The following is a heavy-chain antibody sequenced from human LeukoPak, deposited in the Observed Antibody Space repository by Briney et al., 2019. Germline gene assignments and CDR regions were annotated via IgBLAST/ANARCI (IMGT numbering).Heavy chain of an antibody. D-gene: IGHD5-24*01. J-gene: IGHJ6*02. Sequence: GGSLRLSCAASGFTFSSHSMNWVRQAPGKGLEWVAVIWYDGSNKYYADSVKGRFTISRDNSKNTLYLQMNSLRAEDTAVYYCAREWLQSPVYYYGMDVWGQGTTVTVSS. V-gene: IGHV3-33*08. CDR2: IWYDGSNK. CDR1: GFTFSSHS. CDR3: AREWLQSPVYYYGMDV.